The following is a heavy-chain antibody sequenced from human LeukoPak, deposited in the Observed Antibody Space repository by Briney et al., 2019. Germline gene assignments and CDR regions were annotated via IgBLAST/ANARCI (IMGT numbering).Heavy chain of an antibody. J-gene: IGHJ4*02. CDR3: ARERAYSSSWGYFDY. Sequence: GGSLRLSCAASGFIFSTYWMTWVRQAPGKGLEWVANIKQDGSEKYYVDSVKGRFTISRDNAKNSLYLQMNSLRAEDTAVYYCARERAYSSSWGYFDYWGQGTLVTVSS. V-gene: IGHV3-7*01. CDR2: IKQDGSEK. CDR1: GFIFSTYW. D-gene: IGHD6-13*01.